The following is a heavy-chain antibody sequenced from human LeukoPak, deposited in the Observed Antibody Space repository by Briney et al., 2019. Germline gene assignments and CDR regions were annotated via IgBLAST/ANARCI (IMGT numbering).Heavy chain of an antibody. CDR1: GFTFSSYA. V-gene: IGHV3-74*01. Sequence: GGSLRLSCAASGFTFSSYAMSWVRQAPGKGLVWVSRINDDDSRTGYADSVKGRFTISRDNAKNTLYLQMNSLLAEDTAVYYCAREFRKSVGWYFDLWGRGTLVTVSS. CDR2: INDDDSRT. CDR3: AREFRKSVGWYFDL. J-gene: IGHJ2*01.